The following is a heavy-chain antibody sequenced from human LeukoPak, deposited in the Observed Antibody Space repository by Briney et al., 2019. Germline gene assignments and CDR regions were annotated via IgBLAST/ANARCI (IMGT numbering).Heavy chain of an antibody. CDR3: AKDLGRITMIVVVISAFDY. CDR1: GFTFSSYA. Sequence: GGSLRLSCAASGFTFSSYAMSWVRQAPGKGLEWVSAISGIGGSTYYADSVKGRFTISRDNSKNTLYLQMNSLRAEDTAVYYCAKDLGRITMIVVVISAFDYWGQGTLVTVSS. J-gene: IGHJ4*02. D-gene: IGHD3-22*01. V-gene: IGHV3-23*01. CDR2: ISGIGGST.